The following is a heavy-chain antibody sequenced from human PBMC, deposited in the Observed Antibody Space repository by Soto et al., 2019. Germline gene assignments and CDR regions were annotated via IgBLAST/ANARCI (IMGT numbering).Heavy chain of an antibody. J-gene: IGHJ6*02. CDR1: GGTLSSYA. CDR2: IIPIFGTT. V-gene: IGHV1-69*06. CDR3: AIHQVVRGVIIAYGMDV. D-gene: IGHD3-10*01. Sequence: QVQLVQSGAEVKKPGSSVKVSCKASGGTLSSYAISWVRQAPGQGLEWMGGIIPIFGTTNYAQRYQGRVTITADISTSTAYMELSSLRSEDTAVYYCAIHQVVRGVIIAYGMDVWDQGTTVTVSS.